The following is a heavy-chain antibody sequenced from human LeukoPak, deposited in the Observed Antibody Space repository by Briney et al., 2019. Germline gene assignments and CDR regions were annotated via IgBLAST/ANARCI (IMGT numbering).Heavy chain of an antibody. CDR3: ARGAGFAEPLPEY. D-gene: IGHD1-14*01. CDR1: GYTFTSHA. Sequence: GASVNVSCKASGYTFTSHAIQWVRQAAGQRLEWMGWINAGHGNTKYSQNFQGRVTITRDTSASTAYMELSSLRSEDTAVYYCARGAGFAEPLPEYWGQGTLLTVSS. V-gene: IGHV1-3*01. J-gene: IGHJ4*02. CDR2: INAGHGNT.